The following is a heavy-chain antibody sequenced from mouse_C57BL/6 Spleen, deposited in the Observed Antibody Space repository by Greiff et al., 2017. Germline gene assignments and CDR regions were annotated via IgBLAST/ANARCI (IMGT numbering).Heavy chain of an antibody. CDR3: ARKDWEGYFDY. D-gene: IGHD4-1*01. V-gene: IGHV1-80*01. Sequence: QVQLQQSGAELVKPGASVKISCKPSGYAFCSYWMNWVKQRPGKGLEWIGQIYPGDGDTNYNGKFKGKATLTADKSSSTAYMQLSSLTSEDSAVYFCARKDWEGYFDYWGQGTTRTVSS. J-gene: IGHJ2*01. CDR2: IYPGDGDT. CDR1: GYAFCSYW.